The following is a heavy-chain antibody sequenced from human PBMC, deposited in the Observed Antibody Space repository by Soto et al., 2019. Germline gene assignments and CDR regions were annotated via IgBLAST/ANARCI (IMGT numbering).Heavy chain of an antibody. CDR3: AASATIFGLGYYYYYGMDV. CDR1: GFTFSSYG. Sequence: GGSLRLSCAASGFTFSSYGMHWVRQAPGKGLEWVAVISYDGSNKYYADSVKGRFTISRDNSKNTLYLQMNSLRAEDTAVYYCAASATIFGLGYYYYYGMDVWGQGTTVTVSS. V-gene: IGHV3-30*03. J-gene: IGHJ6*02. D-gene: IGHD3-3*01. CDR2: ISYDGSNK.